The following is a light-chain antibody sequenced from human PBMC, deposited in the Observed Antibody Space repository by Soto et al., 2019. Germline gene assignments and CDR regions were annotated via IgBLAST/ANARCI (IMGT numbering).Light chain of an antibody. CDR3: QQRSNLWT. J-gene: IGKJ1*01. Sequence: EIVMTQSPGTLSALPGHSATLPCRASQSVGSNIAWYQQRPGQAPRLLIYDVSNRATGIPARFSGSGSGTDFSLTISSLEPEDFAVYYCQQRSNLWTFGQGTKVDIK. CDR1: QSVGSN. CDR2: DVS. V-gene: IGKV3-11*01.